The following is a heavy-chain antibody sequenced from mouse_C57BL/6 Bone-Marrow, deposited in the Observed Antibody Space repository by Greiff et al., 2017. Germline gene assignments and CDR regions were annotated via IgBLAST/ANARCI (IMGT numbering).Heavy chain of an antibody. CDR1: GFTFSSYA. CDR3: GSDGGRDY. CDR2: ISDGGSYT. Sequence: EVQGVESGGGLVKPGGSLKLSCAASGFTFSSYAMSWVRQTPEKGLEWVATISDGGSYTNYPDNVKGRFTISRDNAKNNLYLQMSKLKSEDTAMYYCGSDGGRDYWGQGTTLTVSA. J-gene: IGHJ2*01. V-gene: IGHV5-4*01.